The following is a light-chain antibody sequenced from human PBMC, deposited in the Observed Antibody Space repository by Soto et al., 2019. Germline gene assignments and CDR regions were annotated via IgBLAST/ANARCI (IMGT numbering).Light chain of an antibody. Sequence: VVMTQSPATLSVSPGAIATLSCRASESVSRNLAWYQQKPGQAPRLLIYDASTRATGIPDRFSGGGSGTEFTLTISSLQSEDFVVYYCQQYNSWPPITFGQGTRLEIK. J-gene: IGKJ5*01. V-gene: IGKV3-15*01. CDR2: DAS. CDR1: ESVSRN. CDR3: QQYNSWPPIT.